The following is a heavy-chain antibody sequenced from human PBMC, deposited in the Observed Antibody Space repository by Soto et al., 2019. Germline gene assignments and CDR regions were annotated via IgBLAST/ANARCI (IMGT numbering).Heavy chain of an antibody. CDR3: ARGLAPRYCYYYYMDG. Sequence: PSETLSLTCAVYGGSFSGYYWSWIRQPPGKGLEWIGEINHSGSTNYNPSLKSRVTISVDTSKNQFSLKLSSVTAADTAVYYCARGLAPRYCYYYYMDGWGKRTTVTVSS. CDR2: INHSGST. J-gene: IGHJ6*03. CDR1: GGSFSGYY. V-gene: IGHV4-34*01.